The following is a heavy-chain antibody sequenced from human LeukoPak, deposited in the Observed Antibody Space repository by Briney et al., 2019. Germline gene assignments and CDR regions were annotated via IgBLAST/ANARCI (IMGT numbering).Heavy chain of an antibody. V-gene: IGHV1-8*01. CDR1: GYTFTSYD. CDR2: MNPNSGNT. J-gene: IGHJ4*02. CDR3: ARSKCSGGSCYDRY. D-gene: IGHD2-15*01. Sequence: ASVKVSCKASGYTFTSYDINWVRQATGQGLEWMGWMNPNSGNTGYAQKFQGRVTMTRNTSISTAYMELSSLRSEDTAVYYCARSKCSGGSCYDRYWGQRTLVTVSS.